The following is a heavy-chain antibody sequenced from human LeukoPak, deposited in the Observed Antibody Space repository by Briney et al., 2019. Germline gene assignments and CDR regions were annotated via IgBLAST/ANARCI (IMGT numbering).Heavy chain of an antibody. J-gene: IGHJ5*02. D-gene: IGHD3-16*01. V-gene: IGHV1-18*01. CDR3: ARTSHESVLYWSDP. Sequence: ASVKVSCKASGYTFTSYGISWVRQAPGQGLEWMGWISAYNGNTNYAQMLQGRVTMTTDTSTSTAYMELRSLRSDDTAVYYCARTSHESVLYWSDPWGQGTLVNVSS. CDR2: ISAYNGNT. CDR1: GYTFTSYG.